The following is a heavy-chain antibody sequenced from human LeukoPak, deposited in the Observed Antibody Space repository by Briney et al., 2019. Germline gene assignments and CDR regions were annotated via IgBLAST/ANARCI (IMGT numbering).Heavy chain of an antibody. D-gene: IGHD2-2*01. CDR1: GGTFSSYA. Sequence: GASVKVSCKASGGTFSSYAISWVRQAPGQGLEWMGGIIPIFGTANYAQKFQGRVTITTDESTSTAYMELSSLRSEDTAVYYCATSDYRSSTSCSPGFDYWGQGTLVTVSS. J-gene: IGHJ4*02. CDR2: IIPIFGTA. V-gene: IGHV1-69*05. CDR3: ATSDYRSSTSCSPGFDY.